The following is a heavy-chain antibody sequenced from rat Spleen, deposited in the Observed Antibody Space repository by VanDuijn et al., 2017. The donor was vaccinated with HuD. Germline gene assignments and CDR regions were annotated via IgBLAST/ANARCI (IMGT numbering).Heavy chain of an antibody. CDR1: GFTFNNYW. CDR2: ISPSGVT. D-gene: IGHD4-6*01. Sequence: EVQLVESGGGLVQPGRSLKLSCVASGFTFNNYWMTWIRQAPGKGLEWVTSISPSGVTYYRDSVKGRFTVSRENAKSALYFLMDSLRSEDTATYYCARHWGYWGQGVMVTVSS. J-gene: IGHJ2*01. CDR3: ARHWGY. V-gene: IGHV5-31*01.